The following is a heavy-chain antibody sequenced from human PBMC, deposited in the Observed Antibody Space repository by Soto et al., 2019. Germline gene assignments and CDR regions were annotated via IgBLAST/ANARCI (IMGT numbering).Heavy chain of an antibody. V-gene: IGHV4-31*03. CDR1: GGSISSGGYY. CDR2: IYYSGST. D-gene: IGHD6-19*01. Sequence: SETLSLTCTVSGGSISSGGYYWSWIRQHPGKGLEWIGYIYYSGSTYYNPSLKSRATISVDTSKNQFSLKLSSVTAADTAVYYCARALAGPFFSWGQGTLVTVSS. J-gene: IGHJ5*02. CDR3: ARALAGPFFS.